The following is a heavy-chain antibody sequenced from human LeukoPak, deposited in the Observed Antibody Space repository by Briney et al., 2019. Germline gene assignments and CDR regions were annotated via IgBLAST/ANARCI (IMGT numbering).Heavy chain of an antibody. CDR1: GFTFSSYW. CDR2: IKPDGSEE. V-gene: IGHV3-7*03. CDR3: ARDPTGRFGGLFPDY. Sequence: GGSLRLSCAASGFTFSSYWMTWVRQAPGKGLEWVANIKPDGSEEYYVDSVKGRFTIFRDNAKNSLYLQMNSLRAEDTAVYYCARDPTGRFGGLFPDYWGQGTLVTVSS. J-gene: IGHJ4*02. D-gene: IGHD3-10*01.